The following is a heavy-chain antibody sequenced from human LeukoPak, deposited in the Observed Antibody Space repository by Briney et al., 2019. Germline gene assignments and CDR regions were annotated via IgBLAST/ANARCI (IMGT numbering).Heavy chain of an antibody. D-gene: IGHD5-24*01. J-gene: IGHJ4*02. CDR2: IFYSGTT. CDR3: ARGATISRDY. CDR1: GGSISSYY. Sequence: SETLSLTCTVSGGSISSYYWSWIRQPPGKGLEWIGFIFYSGTTNYNPSLKSRVTISVDTSKNQFSLKLSSVTAADTAVYYCARGATISRDYWGQGTLVTVSS. V-gene: IGHV4-59*01.